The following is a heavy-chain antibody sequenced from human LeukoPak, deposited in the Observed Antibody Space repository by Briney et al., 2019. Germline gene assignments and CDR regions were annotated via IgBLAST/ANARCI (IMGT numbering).Heavy chain of an antibody. D-gene: IGHD3-22*01. J-gene: IGHJ4*02. Sequence: SETLSLTCNVYGDSISGYYWNWIRQPAGKGLEWIGRMYTTGSTSYNPSLASRVTMSVDTSKNQFSLNLNSVTAADTAFYYCARGRAYYDSSGFFNYWGQGILVTVSS. V-gene: IGHV4-59*10. CDR3: ARGRAYYDSSGFFNY. CDR2: MYTTGST. CDR1: GDSISGYY.